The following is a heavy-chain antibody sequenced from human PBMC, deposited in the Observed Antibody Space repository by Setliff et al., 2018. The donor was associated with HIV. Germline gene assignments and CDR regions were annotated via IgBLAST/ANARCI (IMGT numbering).Heavy chain of an antibody. V-gene: IGHV3-7*01. D-gene: IGHD3-9*01. CDR3: VREGEYFDTIGHYLVRRFFDL. CDR2: MKYEGTEI. J-gene: IGHJ3*01. CDR1: GFSFRTYW. Sequence: GGSLRLSCAASGFSFRTYWMSWVRQAPGKGLEWVANMKYEGTEIYYVDAVKGRFTISRDNAKKSVFLHRNSLRGEDTAVYYCVREGEYFDTIGHYLVRRFFDLWGQGTMVTVSS.